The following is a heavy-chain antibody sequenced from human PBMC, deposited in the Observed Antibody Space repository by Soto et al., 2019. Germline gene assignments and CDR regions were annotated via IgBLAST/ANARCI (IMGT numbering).Heavy chain of an antibody. Sequence: GGSLRLSCAASGFTFSSYWMSWVRQAPGKGLEWVANIKQDGSEKYYVDSVKGRFTISRDNAKNSLYLQMNSLRAEDTAVYYCARDRRFLEWFPGYWGQGTLVTVSS. D-gene: IGHD3-3*01. V-gene: IGHV3-7*01. CDR2: IKQDGSEK. CDR1: GFTFSSYW. CDR3: ARDRRFLEWFPGY. J-gene: IGHJ4*02.